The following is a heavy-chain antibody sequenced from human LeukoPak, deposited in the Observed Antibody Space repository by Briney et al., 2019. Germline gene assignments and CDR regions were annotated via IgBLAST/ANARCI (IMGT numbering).Heavy chain of an antibody. V-gene: IGHV3-7*01. J-gene: IGHJ4*02. D-gene: IGHD5-18*01. Sequence: PGGSLRLSCAASGFTFSSYWMSWVRQAPGKGLEWVANIKQDGSEKYYVDSVKGRFTISRDNAKNSLYLQMNGLRAEDTAVYYCARDLRYSYGFFDYWGQGTLVTVSS. CDR3: ARDLRYSYGFFDY. CDR2: IKQDGSEK. CDR1: GFTFSSYW.